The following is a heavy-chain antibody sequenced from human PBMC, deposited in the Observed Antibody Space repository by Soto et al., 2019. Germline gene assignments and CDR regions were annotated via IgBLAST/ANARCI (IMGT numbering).Heavy chain of an antibody. CDR1: GFTFSSYG. CDR2: IGSSGYST. D-gene: IGHD3-10*01. CDR3: AKVRDYYGSDC. V-gene: IGHV3-23*01. Sequence: GGSLRLCCAASGFTFSSYGMSWVRQAPGKGLEWVSSIGSSGYSTYYADSVKGRFTISRDNSKTTLYLQMNSLRAEDTAVYYCAKVRDYYGSDCWGRGTLVTVSS. J-gene: IGHJ4*02.